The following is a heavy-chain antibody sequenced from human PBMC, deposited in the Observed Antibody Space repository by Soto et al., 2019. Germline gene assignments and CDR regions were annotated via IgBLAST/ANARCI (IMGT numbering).Heavy chain of an antibody. Sequence: SETLSLTCAVSGVSISSGGYSWSWIRQPPGKGLEWIGYIYHSGSTYYNPSLKSRVTISVDRSKNQFSLKLSSVTAADTAVYYCARAVPYSSSWCVDYWGQGTLVTVSS. CDR3: ARAVPYSSSWCVDY. CDR2: IYHSGST. CDR1: GVSISSGGYS. V-gene: IGHV4-30-2*01. D-gene: IGHD6-13*01. J-gene: IGHJ4*02.